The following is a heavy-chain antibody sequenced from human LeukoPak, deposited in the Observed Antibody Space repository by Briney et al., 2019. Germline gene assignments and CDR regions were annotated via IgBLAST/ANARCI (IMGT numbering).Heavy chain of an antibody. CDR1: GGSISSSSYY. Sequence: PSETLSLTCTVSGGSISSSSYYWGWIRQPPGKGLEWIGSIYYSGSTYYNPSLKNRVTISVDPSKNQFSLKLSSVTAADTAVYYCARQETVMAQGRFAFDIWGXXXXXTVS. V-gene: IGHV4-39*01. CDR2: IYYSGST. J-gene: IGHJ3*02. D-gene: IGHD5-18*01. CDR3: ARQETVMAQGRFAFDI.